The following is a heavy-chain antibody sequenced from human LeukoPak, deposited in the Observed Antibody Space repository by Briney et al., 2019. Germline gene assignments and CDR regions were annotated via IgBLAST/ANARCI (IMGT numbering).Heavy chain of an antibody. CDR2: FNPNTGGT. V-gene: IGHV1-2*06. D-gene: IGHD5-18*01. Sequence: ASVKVPGKTFGITLTDHYIHWVRQAPGQAFEWLGRFNPNTGGTNSAQNFQGRVTFPRATSISTAYLALSSLRSEDPAFFSGARDQYTYGYYGYYPFYMDVWGKGTTDTVSS. J-gene: IGHJ6*03. CDR1: GITLTDHY. CDR3: ARDQYTYGYYGYYPFYMDV.